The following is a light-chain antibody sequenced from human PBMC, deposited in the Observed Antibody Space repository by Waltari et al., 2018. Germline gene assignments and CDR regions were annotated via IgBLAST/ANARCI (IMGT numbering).Light chain of an antibody. CDR3: QQAYSFPFT. CDR2: SAS. V-gene: IGKV1-12*01. CDR1: QGINNW. J-gene: IGKJ3*01. Sequence: DIQMTQSPSSVSASVGDRVTITCRASQGINNWLAWYQQKPGRAPKLLSYSASTLQSGVPSRFSGSGSVTEFTLTISSLQSEDFAVYYCQQAYSFPFTFGPGTKVDI.